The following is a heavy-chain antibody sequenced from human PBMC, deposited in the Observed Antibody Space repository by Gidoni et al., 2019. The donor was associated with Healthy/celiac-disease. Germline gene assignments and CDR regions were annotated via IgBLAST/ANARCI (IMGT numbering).Heavy chain of an antibody. CDR3: ASVGCTNGVCFLFDY. D-gene: IGHD2-8*01. CDR2: ISRSSSYI. J-gene: IGHJ4*02. Sequence: EVQLVESGGGLVKPGGSLRLSGEASGFPFSSYSMNWVRQAPGKGLEWVSSISRSSSYIYYADSVKGRFTISRDNAKNSLYLQMNSLRAEDTAVYYCASVGCTNGVCFLFDYWGQGTLVTVSS. V-gene: IGHV3-21*01. CDR1: GFPFSSYS.